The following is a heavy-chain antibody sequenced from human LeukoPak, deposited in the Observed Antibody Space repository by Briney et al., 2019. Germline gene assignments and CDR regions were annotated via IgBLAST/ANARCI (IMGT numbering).Heavy chain of an antibody. CDR3: ARGGGYSYGPNHFDY. J-gene: IGHJ4*02. D-gene: IGHD5-18*01. CDR2: INHSGST. Sequence: SETLSLTCAVYGGSFSGYCWSWIRQPPGKGLEWIGEINHSGSTNYNPSLKSRVTISVDTSKNQFSLKLSSATAADTAVYYCARGGGYSYGPNHFDYWGQGTLVTVSS. V-gene: IGHV4-34*01. CDR1: GGSFSGYC.